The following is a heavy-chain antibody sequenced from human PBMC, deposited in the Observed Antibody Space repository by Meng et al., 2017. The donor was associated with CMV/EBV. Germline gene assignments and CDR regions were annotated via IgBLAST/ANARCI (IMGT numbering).Heavy chain of an antibody. V-gene: IGHV1-2*02. CDR3: ARPDSSGYYDAFDI. CDR1: GYIFTGYY. J-gene: IGHJ3*02. CDR2: FNPNSGDT. D-gene: IGHD3-22*01. Sequence: ASVKVSCKASGYIFTGYYMHWIRQAPGQGLEWMGWFNPNSGDTTYAQKFQDRVTMTRDTSISTAYMELSSLRPDDTAVYYCARPDSSGYYDAFDIWGQGTMVTVSS.